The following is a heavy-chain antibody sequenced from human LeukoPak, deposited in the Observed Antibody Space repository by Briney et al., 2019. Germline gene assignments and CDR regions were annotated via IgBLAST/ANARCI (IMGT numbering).Heavy chain of an antibody. V-gene: IGHV4-59*08. D-gene: IGHD3-22*01. J-gene: IGHJ3*02. CDR3: ARFSIYCDSSGYHDAFDI. Sequence: SETLSLTCTVSGGSISSYYWSWIRQPPGKGLEWIGYIYYSGSTNYNPSLKSRVTISVDTSKNQFSLKPSSVTAADTAVYYCARFSIYCDSSGYHDAFDIWGQGTMVTVSS. CDR1: GGSISSYY. CDR2: IYYSGST.